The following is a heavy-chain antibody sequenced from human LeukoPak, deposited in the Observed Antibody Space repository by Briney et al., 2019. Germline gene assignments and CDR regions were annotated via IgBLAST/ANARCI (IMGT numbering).Heavy chain of an antibody. J-gene: IGHJ4*02. CDR1: GYSISSGYY. Sequence: SETLSLTCAVSGYSISSGYYWGWIRRPPGKGLEWIGSIYHSGSTYYNPSLKSRVTISVDTSKTQFSLKLSSVTAADTAVYYCARGQWLVRVYFDYWGQGTLVTVSS. V-gene: IGHV4-38-2*01. D-gene: IGHD6-19*01. CDR2: IYHSGST. CDR3: ARGQWLVRVYFDY.